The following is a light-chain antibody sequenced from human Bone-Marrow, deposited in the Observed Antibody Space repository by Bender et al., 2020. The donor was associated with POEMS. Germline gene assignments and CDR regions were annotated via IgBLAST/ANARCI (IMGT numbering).Light chain of an antibody. J-gene: IGLJ1*01. Sequence: QSALTQPASVSGSPGQSITISCTGTSRDIGAYDYVSWYQQHPGKAPKLIIFDVDGRPSGISDRFSGSKSGNTASLTISGLQVEDEADYYCSSQTNTTTLVVFGPGTKVTVL. CDR2: DVD. CDR1: SRDIGAYDY. CDR3: SSQTNTTTLVV. V-gene: IGLV2-14*03.